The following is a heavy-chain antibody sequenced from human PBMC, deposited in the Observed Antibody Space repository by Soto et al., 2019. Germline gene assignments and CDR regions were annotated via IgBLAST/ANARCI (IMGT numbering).Heavy chain of an antibody. CDR3: ARERVVVKNWFDP. Sequence: NPGGSLRLSCAASGFTFSSYSMNWVRQAPGKGLEWVSSISSSSSYIYYADSVKGRFTISRDNAKNSLYLQMNSLRAEDTAVYYCARERVVVKNWFDPWGQGTLVTVSS. J-gene: IGHJ5*02. D-gene: IGHD3-22*01. CDR1: GFTFSSYS. V-gene: IGHV3-21*01. CDR2: ISSSSSYI.